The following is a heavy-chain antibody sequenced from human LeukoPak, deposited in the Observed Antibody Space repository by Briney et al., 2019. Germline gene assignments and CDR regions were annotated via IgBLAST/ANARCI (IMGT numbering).Heavy chain of an antibody. J-gene: IGHJ4*02. D-gene: IGHD4-23*01. CDR2: IKEDGSKK. V-gene: IGHV3-7*01. CDR1: VFTSSRNC. CDR3: ARDGIDGNIDY. Sequence: GGSLRLSCAVYVFTSSRNCIIWVSQAPGKGLEWVANIKEDGSKKYYVDSVKGRFTISRDNAKNSLDLQMNSLRAEDTAVYYCARDGIDGNIDYWGQGTLVTVSS.